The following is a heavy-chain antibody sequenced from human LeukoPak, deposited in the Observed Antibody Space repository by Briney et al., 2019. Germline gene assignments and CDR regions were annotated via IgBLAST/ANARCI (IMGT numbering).Heavy chain of an antibody. CDR1: GFTFSSYW. V-gene: IGHV3-74*01. Sequence: GGSLRLSCAASGFTFSSYWMHWVRQAPGKGLVWVSRINSDGSSTSHADSVKGRFTISRDNAKNTLYLQMNNVTAEDTAFYYCARDLPYCSGDKCSEYSDHWGQGTLVIVSS. CDR2: INSDGSST. D-gene: IGHD2-15*01. J-gene: IGHJ4*02. CDR3: ARDLPYCSGDKCSEYSDH.